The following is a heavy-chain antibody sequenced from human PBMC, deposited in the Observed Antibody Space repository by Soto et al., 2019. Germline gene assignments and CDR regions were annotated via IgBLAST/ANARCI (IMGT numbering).Heavy chain of an antibody. V-gene: IGHV3-30*18. D-gene: IGHD3-10*01. CDR3: AKDVLLLFGDLDF. CDR1: GFTLNSYG. CDR2: ISYDGSNK. J-gene: IGHJ4*02. Sequence: PWGSMRLSCAACGFTLNSYGMDWVRQDTGKGLEWVAVISYDGSNKYYADSVKGRFTISRDNSKNTLYMQMNSLRAEDTAVYYCAKDVLLLFGDLDFWGQGTLVTVSS.